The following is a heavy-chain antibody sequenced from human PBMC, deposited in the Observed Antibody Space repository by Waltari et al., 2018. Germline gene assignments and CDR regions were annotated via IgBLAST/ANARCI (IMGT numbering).Heavy chain of an antibody. CDR2: IYTSGST. D-gene: IGHD2-21*02. V-gene: IGHV4-61*09. J-gene: IGHJ4*02. Sequence: QVQLQESGPGLVKPSQTLSLTCTVSGGSISSGSYYWSWIRQPAGKGLEWIGYIYTSGSTNYNPSLKSRVTISVDTSKNQFSLKLSSVIAADTAVYYCARADGGNSEGDYWGQGTLVTVSS. CDR3: ARADGGNSEGDY. CDR1: GGSISSGSYY.